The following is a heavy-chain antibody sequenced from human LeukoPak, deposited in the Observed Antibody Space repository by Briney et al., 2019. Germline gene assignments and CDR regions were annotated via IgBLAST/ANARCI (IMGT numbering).Heavy chain of an antibody. V-gene: IGHV4-30-2*01. Sequence: PSETLSLTCAVSGGSISSGGYSWSWIRQPPGKGLEWIGYIYHSGSTYYNPSLKSRVTISVDRSKNQFPLKLSSVTAADTAVYYCAREDSSGYEDYWGQGTLVTVSS. D-gene: IGHD3-22*01. J-gene: IGHJ4*02. CDR1: GGSISSGGYS. CDR2: IYHSGST. CDR3: AREDSSGYEDY.